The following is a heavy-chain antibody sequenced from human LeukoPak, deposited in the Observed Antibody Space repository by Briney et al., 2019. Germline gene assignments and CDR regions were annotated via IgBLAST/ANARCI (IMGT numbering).Heavy chain of an antibody. CDR2: ISTSSSAI. CDR3: ARAYCSCTSCFE. CDR1: GFTFSSYG. D-gene: IGHD2-2*01. J-gene: IGHJ4*02. Sequence: GGSLRLSCAASGFTFSSYGMNWVRQAPGKGLEWVSYISTSSSAIYYADSVKGRFTISRDNAKNSLYLQMDSLRAEDTAVYYCARAYCSCTSCFEWGQGTLVTVSS. V-gene: IGHV3-48*01.